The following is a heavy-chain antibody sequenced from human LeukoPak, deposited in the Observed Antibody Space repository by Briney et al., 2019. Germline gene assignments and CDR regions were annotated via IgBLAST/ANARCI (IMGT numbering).Heavy chain of an antibody. CDR3: ARSADYGDYESNWFDP. J-gene: IGHJ5*02. CDR1: GYSFTSYW. CDR2: IYPGDSDT. D-gene: IGHD4-17*01. V-gene: IGHV5-51*01. Sequence: GESLQISCKGSGYSFTSYWIGWVRQMPGKGLEWMGIIYPGDSDTRYSPSFQGQVTISADKSISTAYLQWSSLKASDTAMYYCARSADYGDYESNWFDPWGQGTLVTVSS.